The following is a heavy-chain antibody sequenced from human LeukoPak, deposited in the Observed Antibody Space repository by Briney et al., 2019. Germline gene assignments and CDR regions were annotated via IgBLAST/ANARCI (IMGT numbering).Heavy chain of an antibody. CDR3: ARDGLVTMELDY. Sequence: KTSETLSLTCTVSGDSISSSRHYWRWIRQPAGKGLEWVGRIYPSGNTNYNPSLKSRVTISLDTSKNQFSLNLRSVTAADTAVYYCARDGLVTMELDYWGQGTLVTVSS. J-gene: IGHJ4*02. CDR2: IYPSGNT. V-gene: IGHV4-61*02. D-gene: IGHD3/OR15-3a*01. CDR1: GDSISSSRHY.